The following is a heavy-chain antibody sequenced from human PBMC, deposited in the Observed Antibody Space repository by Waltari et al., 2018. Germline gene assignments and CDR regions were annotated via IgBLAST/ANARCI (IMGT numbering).Heavy chain of an antibody. CDR1: ADSMSPTYW. CDR3: ARDRGRGLFLDS. Sequence: HVQLQESGPGLVKPSGTLSVTCAVSADSMSPTYWWSWVRPPPGKGLEWIGQIHGSGRSNYNPSLESRVTVSIDTSTNQVSLRVTSATAADTAVYYCARDRGRGLFLDSWGQGTLVTVSP. D-gene: IGHD2-15*01. CDR2: IHGSGRS. V-gene: IGHV4-4*02. J-gene: IGHJ4*02.